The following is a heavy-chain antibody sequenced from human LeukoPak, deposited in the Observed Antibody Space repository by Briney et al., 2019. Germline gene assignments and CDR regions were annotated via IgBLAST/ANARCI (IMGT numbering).Heavy chain of an antibody. Sequence: SQTLSLTCTVSGGSISSGDYYWSWIRQPPGKGLEWIGYIYYGGSTYYNPSLKSRVTISVDTSKNQFSLKLSSVTAADTAVYYCARDGYNDSSDNYWGQGTLVTVSS. CDR2: IYYGGST. CDR1: GGSISSGDYY. CDR3: ARDGYNDSSDNY. D-gene: IGHD3-22*01. V-gene: IGHV4-30-4*08. J-gene: IGHJ4*02.